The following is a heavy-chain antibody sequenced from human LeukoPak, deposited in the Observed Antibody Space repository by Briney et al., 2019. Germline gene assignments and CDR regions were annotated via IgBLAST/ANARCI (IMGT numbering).Heavy chain of an antibody. V-gene: IGHV3-21*01. Sequence: GRSLRLSCAASGFTFSSYSMNWVRQAPGKGLEWVSSISSSSSYIYYADSVKGRFTISRDNAKNSLYLQMNSLRAEDTAVYYCASHGVVVPAKDYWGQGTLVTVSS. J-gene: IGHJ4*02. D-gene: IGHD2-2*01. CDR2: ISSSSSYI. CDR3: ASHGVVVPAKDY. CDR1: GFTFSSYS.